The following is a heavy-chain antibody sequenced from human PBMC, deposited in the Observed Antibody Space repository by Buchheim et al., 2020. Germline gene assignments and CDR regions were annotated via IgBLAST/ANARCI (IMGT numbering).Heavy chain of an antibody. J-gene: IGHJ4*02. CDR3: AKDRGWLQPEEYFDY. D-gene: IGHD5-24*01. CDR2: ISYDGSNK. Sequence: QVQLVESGGGVVQPGRSLRLSCAASGFTFSSYGMHWVRQAPGKGLEWVAVISYDGSNKYYADSVKGRFTISRDNSKNTLYLQMNSLRAEDTAVYYCAKDRGWLQPEEYFDYWGQGTL. CDR1: GFTFSSYG. V-gene: IGHV3-30*18.